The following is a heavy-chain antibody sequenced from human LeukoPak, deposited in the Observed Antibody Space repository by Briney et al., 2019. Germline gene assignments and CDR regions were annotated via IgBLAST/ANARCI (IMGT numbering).Heavy chain of an antibody. Sequence: GASLKASCKASGYTFTTHHIHFVRQAPGQGLERMGIINPSAGATSFAQKFQGRVTMTRDTSTTTVYMELTRLRSDDTAIYYCARDRVERYREGIVCFGMDVWGQGTTVIVSS. CDR3: ARDRVERYREGIVCFGMDV. J-gene: IGHJ6*02. D-gene: IGHD2-21*01. V-gene: IGHV1-46*01. CDR1: GYTFTTHH. CDR2: INPSAGAT.